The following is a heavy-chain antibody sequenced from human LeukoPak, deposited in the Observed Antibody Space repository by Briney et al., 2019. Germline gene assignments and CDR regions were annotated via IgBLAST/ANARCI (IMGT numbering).Heavy chain of an antibody. Sequence: GGSLRLSCAASGFTFNSYWMSWVRQTPGKGLEWVANINQDGSEKYYVDSVKGRFTISRDNAKNSLYLQMNSLRAEDTAVYYCAGPVDPTMGDYWGQGTRVTVSS. CDR1: GFTFNSYW. CDR2: INQDGSEK. V-gene: IGHV3-7*03. CDR3: AGPVDPTMGDY. D-gene: IGHD5-18*01. J-gene: IGHJ4*02.